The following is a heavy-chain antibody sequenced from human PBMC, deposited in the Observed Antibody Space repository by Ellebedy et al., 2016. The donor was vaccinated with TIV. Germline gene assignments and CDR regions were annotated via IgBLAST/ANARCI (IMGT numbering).Heavy chain of an antibody. Sequence: GESLKISXAASGFTFSSYSMNWVRQAPGKGLEWVSYISSSSSTIYYADSVKGRFTISRDNAKNSLYLQMNSLRAEDTAVYYCARDLLTVGATEAFDIWGQGTMVTVSS. J-gene: IGHJ3*02. CDR2: ISSSSSTI. V-gene: IGHV3-48*01. CDR1: GFTFSSYS. D-gene: IGHD1-26*01. CDR3: ARDLLTVGATEAFDI.